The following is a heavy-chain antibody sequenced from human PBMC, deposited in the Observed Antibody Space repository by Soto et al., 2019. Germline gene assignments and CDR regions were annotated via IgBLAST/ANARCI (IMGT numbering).Heavy chain of an antibody. V-gene: IGHV3-23*01. J-gene: IGHJ4*02. CDR1: GFTFNSYA. CDR3: AKDRNYYDSSGYDY. D-gene: IGHD3-22*01. Sequence: PGGSLRLSCAASGFTFNSYAMSWVRQAPGKGLEWASTIIGSGGSTYYADSVKGRFSVSRDNSKNTLYLQMNSLRAEDTAVYYCAKDRNYYDSSGYDYWGQGTLVTVSS. CDR2: IIGSGGST.